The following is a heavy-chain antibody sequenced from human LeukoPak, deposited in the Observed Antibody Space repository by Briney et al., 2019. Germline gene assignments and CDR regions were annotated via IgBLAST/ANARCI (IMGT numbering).Heavy chain of an antibody. Sequence: ASVKVSCKASLHTFNTYNIAWVRQAPGQGLEWMGWISPKSGSANYAQKFQGRVTMATDTSTGTAYMDLRSLTSDDTAVYFCAREKSYKNYDIWRAPGPAVFDSYYMDVWGKGTTVTVSS. CDR1: LHTFNTYN. J-gene: IGHJ6*03. CDR3: AREKSYKNYDIWRAPGPAVFDSYYMDV. V-gene: IGHV1-18*01. CDR2: ISPKSGSA. D-gene: IGHD3-9*01.